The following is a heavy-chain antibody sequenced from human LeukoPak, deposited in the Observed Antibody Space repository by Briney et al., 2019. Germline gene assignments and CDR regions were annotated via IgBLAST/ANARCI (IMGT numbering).Heavy chain of an antibody. Sequence: GGSLRLSCAASGFTFSSYAMSWVRQAPGKELEWVSAISGSGGSTYYADSVKGRFTISRDNSKNTLYLQMNSLRAEDTAVYYCGSGYSSSWYLNYFDYWGQGTLVTVSS. CDR3: GSGYSSSWYLNYFDY. CDR2: ISGSGGST. D-gene: IGHD6-13*01. J-gene: IGHJ4*02. V-gene: IGHV3-23*01. CDR1: GFTFSSYA.